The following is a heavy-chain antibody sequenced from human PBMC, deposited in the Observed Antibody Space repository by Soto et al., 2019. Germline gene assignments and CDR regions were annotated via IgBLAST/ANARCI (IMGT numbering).Heavy chain of an antibody. D-gene: IGHD2-2*01. J-gene: IGHJ4*02. CDR1: GFTFDSPE. V-gene: IGHV3-23*01. CDR2: ISNSGAYT. Sequence: VHLLEAGGGLVPPGGSLRLSCAASGFTFDSPEMSWVRQAPGKGLEGVSTISNSGAYTYYADSVKGRFTVSRDNSKSTLYLQMSSLRAEDTALYYCAKYCVTTSCYTRYFDSWGQGTLVTVSS. CDR3: AKYCVTTSCYTRYFDS.